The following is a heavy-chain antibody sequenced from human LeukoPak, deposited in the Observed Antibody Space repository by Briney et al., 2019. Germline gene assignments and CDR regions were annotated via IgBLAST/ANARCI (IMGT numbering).Heavy chain of an antibody. J-gene: IGHJ4*02. CDR3: ARDRPPTAEQWLVSGAFDY. Sequence: ASVKVSCKVSGYTLTELSMHWVRQAPGKGLEWMGGFDPEDGETIYAQKFQGRVTMTEDTSTDTAYMELSSLRSEDTAVYYCARDRPPTAEQWLVSGAFDYWGQGTLVTVSS. CDR2: FDPEDGET. D-gene: IGHD6-19*01. V-gene: IGHV1-24*01. CDR1: GYTLTELS.